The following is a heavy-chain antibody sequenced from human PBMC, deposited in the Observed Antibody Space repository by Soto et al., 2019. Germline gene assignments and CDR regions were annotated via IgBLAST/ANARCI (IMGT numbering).Heavy chain of an antibody. CDR2: ISYDGSNK. Sequence: SLRLSCAASGFTFSSYGMHWVRQAPGKGLEWVAVISYDGSNKYYADSVKGRFTISRDNSKNTLYLQMNSLRAEDTAVYYCAKNLLVGATTGLGDYYYYYGMDVWGQGTTVTVSS. V-gene: IGHV3-30*18. CDR3: AKNLLVGATTGLGDYYYYYGMDV. CDR1: GFTFSSYG. J-gene: IGHJ6*02. D-gene: IGHD1-26*01.